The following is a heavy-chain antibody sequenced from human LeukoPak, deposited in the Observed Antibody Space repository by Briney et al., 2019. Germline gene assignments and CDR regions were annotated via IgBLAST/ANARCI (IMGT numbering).Heavy chain of an antibody. Sequence: PSETLSLTCTVSGGSISSYYWSWIRQPPGKGLEWIGYIYYSGSTNYNPSLKSRVTISVDTSTNQFSLKLNSVTAADTAVYYCARGPTWIQLWYPADYWGQGTLVTVSS. D-gene: IGHD5-18*01. CDR1: GGSISSYY. CDR3: ARGPTWIQLWYPADY. J-gene: IGHJ4*02. CDR2: IYYSGST. V-gene: IGHV4-59*01.